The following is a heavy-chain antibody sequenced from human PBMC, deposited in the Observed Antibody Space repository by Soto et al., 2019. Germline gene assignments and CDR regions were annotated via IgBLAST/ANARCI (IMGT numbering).Heavy chain of an antibody. Sequence: QVQLVQSGAEVKKPGSSVKVSCKVSGGTFSSHSINWVRQAPGQGPEWLGGIIPIFGTGNYAQKFQGRVTITADESTSTAYMELSSLTSEDKALYYCSTSVYCSTTRCYYYYGLDVWGQGTTVIVSS. CDR3: STSVYCSTTRCYYYYGLDV. V-gene: IGHV1-69*01. CDR1: GGTFSSHS. J-gene: IGHJ6*02. CDR2: IIPIFGTG. D-gene: IGHD2-2*01.